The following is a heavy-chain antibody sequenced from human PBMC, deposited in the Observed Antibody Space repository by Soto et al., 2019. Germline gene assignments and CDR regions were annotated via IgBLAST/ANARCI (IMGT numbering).Heavy chain of an antibody. Sequence: QVQLQESGPGLVKPSGTLSLTCAVSGGSISSSSWWSWVRQPPGKGLEWIGEIYHSGVTNYNTSLKSRVTISVDKSKNQFSLKLSSVTAADTAVYYCARAAMGGSSWPFDYWGQGTLVTVSS. D-gene: IGHD6-13*01. CDR2: IYHSGVT. V-gene: IGHV4-4*02. CDR3: ARAAMGGSSWPFDY. CDR1: GGSISSSSW. J-gene: IGHJ4*02.